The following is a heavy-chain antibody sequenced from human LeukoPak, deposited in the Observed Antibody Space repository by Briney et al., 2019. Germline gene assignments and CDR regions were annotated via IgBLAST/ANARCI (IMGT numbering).Heavy chain of an antibody. Sequence: SETLSLTCSVSDGSINSYYWNWIRRPPGKGLEWIGYIYYNGNTNYSPSLKSRVTMSVDTSKNLFSLKVSSVTAADTAVYYCARLKGVPAAINYWGQGTLVTVSS. CDR1: DGSINSYY. CDR2: IYYNGNT. J-gene: IGHJ4*02. D-gene: IGHD2-2*02. CDR3: ARLKGVPAAINY. V-gene: IGHV4-59*08.